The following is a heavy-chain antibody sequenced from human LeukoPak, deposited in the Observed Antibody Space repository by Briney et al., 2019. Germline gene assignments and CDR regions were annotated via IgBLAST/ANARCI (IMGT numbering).Heavy chain of an antibody. V-gene: IGHV4-34*01. Sequence: SETLSLTCAVYGGSFSGYYWSWIRQPPGKGLEWIGEINHSGSTNYNPSLKSRVTISVDTSKNQFSLKLSSVTAADTAVYYCARRKVRRYCSSTSCPAFDYWGQGTLVTVSS. CDR3: ARRKVRRYCSSTSCPAFDY. J-gene: IGHJ4*02. D-gene: IGHD2-2*01. CDR1: GGSFSGYY. CDR2: INHSGST.